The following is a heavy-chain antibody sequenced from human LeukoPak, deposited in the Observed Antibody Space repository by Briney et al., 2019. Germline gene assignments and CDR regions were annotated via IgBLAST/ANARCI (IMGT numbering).Heavy chain of an antibody. CDR3: ARDGVTTQYYYGMDV. D-gene: IGHD2-21*02. CDR2: ISYDGSKE. J-gene: IGHJ6*02. CDR1: GFTFSNYA. Sequence: GGSLRLSCAASGFTFSNYAMHWVRQAPGKGLEWVAVISYDGSKEYYADFVKGRFTISRDSSKNTVYLQMNSLRGEDTAVYYCARDGVTTQYYYGMDVWGQGTTVTVSS. V-gene: IGHV3-30-3*01.